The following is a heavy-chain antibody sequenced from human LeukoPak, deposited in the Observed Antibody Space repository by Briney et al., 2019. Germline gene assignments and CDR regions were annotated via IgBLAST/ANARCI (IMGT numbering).Heavy chain of an antibody. J-gene: IGHJ6*02. V-gene: IGHV4-34*01. D-gene: IGHD3-10*01. Sequence: SETLSLTCAVYGGSFSGYYWSWIRQPPGKGLEWIGEINHCGSANYNPSLKSRVTISVDTSKNQFSLKLSSVTAADTAVYYCARGRYYGSGSYYYYYGMDVWGQGTTVTVSS. CDR3: ARGRYYGSGSYYYYYGMDV. CDR2: INHCGSA. CDR1: GGSFSGYY.